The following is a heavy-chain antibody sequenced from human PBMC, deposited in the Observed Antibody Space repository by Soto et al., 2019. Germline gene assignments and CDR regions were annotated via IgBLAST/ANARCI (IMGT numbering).Heavy chain of an antibody. CDR2: IHDSGGT. CDR1: GGSFSGYY. D-gene: IGHD2-15*01. CDR3: ATHGCSGGSCHHWFDP. J-gene: IGHJ5*02. V-gene: IGHV4-34*01. Sequence: SETLSLTCAVYGGSFSGYYWSWIRQSPGKGLEWIGEIHDSGGTKYSPSLQSRVAMSVDTSKNQFSLKLSSVTAADTAVYYCATHGCSGGSCHHWFDPWGQGMLVTVSS.